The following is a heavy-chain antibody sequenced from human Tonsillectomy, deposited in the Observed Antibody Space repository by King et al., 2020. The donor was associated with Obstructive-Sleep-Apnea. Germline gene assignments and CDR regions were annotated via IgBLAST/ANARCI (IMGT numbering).Heavy chain of an antibody. CDR3: ATVGPSDIVVVVSATGHAFDM. J-gene: IGHJ3*02. Sequence: VQLVESGAEVKKPGASVKVSCKVSGYALTTLTMHWVRQSPGKGLDWMGGFDPEDSDPIYAQKFQGRVTLTADTSTQTAHMGLSSLRSEDTAMYYCATVGPSDIVVVVSATGHAFDMWGQGTMVTVSP. D-gene: IGHD2-15*01. CDR2: FDPEDSDP. V-gene: IGHV1-24*01. CDR1: GYALTTLT.